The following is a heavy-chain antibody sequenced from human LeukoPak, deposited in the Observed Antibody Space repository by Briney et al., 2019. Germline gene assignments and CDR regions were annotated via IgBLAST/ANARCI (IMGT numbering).Heavy chain of an antibody. CDR3: ARVVYCSGGSCHIFAFDI. J-gene: IGHJ3*02. CDR1: GGSFSGYY. Sequence: LSLTCAVYGGSFSGYYWSWIRQAPGKGLEWVSYISSSGSTIFYADSVKGRFTISRDNAKNSLSLQVNSLRAEDTAVYYCARVVYCSGGSCHIFAFDIWGQGTMVTVSS. D-gene: IGHD2-15*01. CDR2: ISSSGSTI. V-gene: IGHV3-11*01.